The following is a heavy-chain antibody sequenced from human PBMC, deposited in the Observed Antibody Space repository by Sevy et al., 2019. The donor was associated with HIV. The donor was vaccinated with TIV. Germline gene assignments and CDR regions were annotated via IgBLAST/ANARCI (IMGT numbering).Heavy chain of an antibody. J-gene: IGHJ3*02. Sequence: GGSLRLSCEASGFTFNNFPIHWVRQAPDKGLEWVAVVSFDGGSKYYAYSVRGRFTVSRDNSKNTVYLQLNSLRAEDTAVYYCVRERARSITFDIWGQGTLVTVSS. D-gene: IGHD3-16*01. V-gene: IGHV3-30-3*01. CDR2: VSFDGGSK. CDR1: GFTFNNFP. CDR3: VRERARSITFDI.